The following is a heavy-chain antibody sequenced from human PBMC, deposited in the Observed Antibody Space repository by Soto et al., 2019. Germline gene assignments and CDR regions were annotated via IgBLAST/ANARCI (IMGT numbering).Heavy chain of an antibody. V-gene: IGHV1-18*01. CDR3: ARDLSRSSGRDY. J-gene: IGHJ4*02. Sequence: ASVKVSCKTSGYTFISSCISWVLQAPGQGLEWMGWINPYGGNTHSAQKFQGRVTMTTDTSTGTAYMDLMSLTSDDTAVYYCARDLSRSSGRDYWGQGTLVTVSS. CDR2: INPYGGNT. CDR1: GYTFISSC. D-gene: IGHD1-26*01.